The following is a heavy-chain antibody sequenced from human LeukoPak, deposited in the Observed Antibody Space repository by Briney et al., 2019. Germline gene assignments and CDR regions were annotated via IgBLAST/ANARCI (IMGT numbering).Heavy chain of an antibody. CDR1: GFTFSSHS. CDR3: ARLSTVATPGFDY. CDR2: ISSSSSTT. D-gene: IGHD4-23*01. Sequence: PGGSLRLSCAASGFTFSSHSMNCVRQAPGKGLEWVSYISSSSSTTYYADSVKGRFTISRDNAKNSLYLQMNSPTDEDTAVYYCARLSTVATPGFDYWGQGTLVTVSS. V-gene: IGHV3-48*02. J-gene: IGHJ4*02.